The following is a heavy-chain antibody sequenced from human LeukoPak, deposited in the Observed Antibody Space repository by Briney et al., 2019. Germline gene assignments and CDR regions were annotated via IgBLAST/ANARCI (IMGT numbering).Heavy chain of an antibody. D-gene: IGHD6-13*01. CDR2: IYTSGST. CDR1: GVSISSYY. Sequence: SETLSLTCTVSGVSISSYYWSCLRQPAGRGLEWIGRIYTSGSTKYNPSLKRRVTISVDKSKNQSSLKLSSVTAADTAVYYCARGYSSTWYSDYWGQGTLVTVSS. V-gene: IGHV4-4*07. J-gene: IGHJ4*02. CDR3: ARGYSSTWYSDY.